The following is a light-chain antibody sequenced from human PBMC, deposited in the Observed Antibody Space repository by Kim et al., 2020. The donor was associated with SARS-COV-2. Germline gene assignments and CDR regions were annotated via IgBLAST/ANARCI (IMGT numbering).Light chain of an antibody. J-gene: IGKJ2*01. V-gene: IGKV3-15*01. CDR2: GAS. CDR3: QQYNKWYT. Sequence: LAVSPGQSVTLSCSASQGVVSAFAWYQQKPGQAPRLLIYGASTRATGVPARFSGTGSGTEFTLTISSLQSEDIAVYYCQQYNKWYTFGQGTKLEI. CDR1: QGVVSA.